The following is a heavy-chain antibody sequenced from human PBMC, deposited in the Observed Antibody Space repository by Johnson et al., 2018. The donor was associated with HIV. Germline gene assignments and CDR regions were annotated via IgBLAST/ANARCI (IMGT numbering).Heavy chain of an antibody. CDR2: ISSSGSTI. CDR1: GFTFSTYG. CDR3: ARDVRGADAFDI. J-gene: IGHJ3*02. Sequence: VQVVESGGGVVQPGRSLRLSCAASGFTFSTYGMHWVRQVPRKGLEWVSYISSSGSTIYYADSVKGRFTISRDNAKNSLYLQMNSLRAEDTALYYCARDVRGADAFDIWGQGTMVTVSS. D-gene: IGHD3-16*01. V-gene: IGHV3-48*04.